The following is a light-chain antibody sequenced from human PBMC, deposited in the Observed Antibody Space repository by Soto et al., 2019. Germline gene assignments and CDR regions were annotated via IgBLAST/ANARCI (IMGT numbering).Light chain of an antibody. V-gene: IGLV2-14*01. CDR1: SNDVGRYNY. J-gene: IGLJ3*02. CDR2: EVT. CDR3: SSYTGSTFWV. Sequence: QSALTQPASVSGSPGQSSTISCTGTSNDVGRYNYVSWYQHPPGKAPKLMIYEVTNRPSGVSNRFSCSKSGNTASLTISGLQAEDEADYYCSSYTGSTFWVFGGGTKLTVL.